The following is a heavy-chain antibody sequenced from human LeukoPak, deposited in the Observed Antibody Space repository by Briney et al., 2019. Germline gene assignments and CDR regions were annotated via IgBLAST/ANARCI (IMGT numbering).Heavy chain of an antibody. J-gene: IGHJ4*02. Sequence: PGGSLRLSCAASGFTFSSYWMSWVRQAPGKGLEWVANIKHDGSEKYYVDSVRGRFTISRDNSKNTVYLQMNSLRAEDTAVYYCARDLAISTSCFDYWGQGTLVTVSS. D-gene: IGHD2-2*01. V-gene: IGHV3-7*01. CDR3: ARDLAISTSCFDY. CDR2: IKHDGSEK. CDR1: GFTFSSYW.